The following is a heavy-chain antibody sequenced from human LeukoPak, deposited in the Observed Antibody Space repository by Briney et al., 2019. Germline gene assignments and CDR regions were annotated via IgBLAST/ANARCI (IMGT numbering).Heavy chain of an antibody. CDR2: ISSSGGST. J-gene: IGHJ4*02. V-gene: IGHV3-23*01. CDR1: GFTFSSYA. CDR3: AKDLEGCGGDCYTDDY. D-gene: IGHD2-21*02. Sequence: GGSLRLSCAASGFTFSSYAMSWVRQAPGKGLEWVSAISSSGGSTYYADSVKGRFTISRDNSKNTLYLQMNSLRAEDTAVYYCAKDLEGCGGDCYTDDYWGQGTLVTVSS.